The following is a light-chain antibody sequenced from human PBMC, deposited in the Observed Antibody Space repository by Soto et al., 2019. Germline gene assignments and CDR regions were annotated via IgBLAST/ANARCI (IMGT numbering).Light chain of an antibody. V-gene: IGKV3-20*01. CDR3: QQYGGSMT. CDR2: GAS. Sequence: EIVVSQSPGTLSLSPGERATVSCRASQSVSSNYLACYQKRPGRAPRPLNYGASSRDTCNPDRFSGRWAGAGFPLTISRLEAEGFAVYYCQQYGGSMTFGQGTKVDI. J-gene: IGKJ1*01. CDR1: QSVSSNY.